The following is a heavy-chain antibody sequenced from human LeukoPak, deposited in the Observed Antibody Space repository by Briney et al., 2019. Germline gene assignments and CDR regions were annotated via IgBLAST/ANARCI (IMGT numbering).Heavy chain of an antibody. V-gene: IGHV4-34*01. CDR3: ARSGQWLVPVYFDY. J-gene: IGHJ4*02. CDR1: GGSFSGYY. Sequence: ETLSLTCAVYGGSFSGYYWSWIRQPPGKGLEWIGEINHSGSTNYNPSLKSRVTISVDTSKNQFSLKLSSVTAADTAVYYCARSGQWLVPVYFDYWGQGTLVTVSS. CDR2: INHSGST. D-gene: IGHD6-19*01.